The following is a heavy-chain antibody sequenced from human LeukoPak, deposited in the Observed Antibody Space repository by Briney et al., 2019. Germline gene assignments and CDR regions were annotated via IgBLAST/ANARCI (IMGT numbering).Heavy chain of an antibody. CDR3: ARGGGSSVAGFDY. Sequence: SGGSLRLSCAASGFTFSTYSMNWVRQAPGKGLEWVSYISSSSSTIYYADSVKGRFTISRDNAKNSLYLQMSSLRAEDTAVYYCARGGGSSVAGFDYWGQGTLVTVSS. D-gene: IGHD6-19*01. CDR1: GFTFSTYS. J-gene: IGHJ4*02. V-gene: IGHV3-48*04. CDR2: ISSSSSTI.